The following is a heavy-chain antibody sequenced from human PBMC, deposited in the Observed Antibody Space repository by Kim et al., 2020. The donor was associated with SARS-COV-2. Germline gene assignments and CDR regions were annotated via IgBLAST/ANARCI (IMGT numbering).Heavy chain of an antibody. D-gene: IGHD1-7*01. V-gene: IGHV1-24*01. J-gene: IGHJ5*02. Sequence: AQKFQGRVTMTEETSTDTAYMELSSLRSEDTAVYYCATAPGLELRGWFDPWGQGTLVTVSS. CDR3: ATAPGLELRGWFDP.